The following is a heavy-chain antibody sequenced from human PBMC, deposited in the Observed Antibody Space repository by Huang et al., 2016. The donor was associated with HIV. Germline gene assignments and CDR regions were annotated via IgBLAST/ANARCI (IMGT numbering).Heavy chain of an antibody. CDR3: SPSGDDYFYFYMDV. D-gene: IGHD4-17*01. CDR1: GFIFNDFA. V-gene: IGHV3-49*03. CDR2: VRSKAFGGAS. J-gene: IGHJ6*03. Sequence: QLVESGGDSVQSGRSLRLSCRGSGFIFNDFAINWFRQSPGKGLEWICFVRSKAFGGASKRAPSVKDRFTVSRDEAKNVAFLQMDNLQVDDTAIYYCSPSGDDYFYFYMDVWGNGTTVIVS.